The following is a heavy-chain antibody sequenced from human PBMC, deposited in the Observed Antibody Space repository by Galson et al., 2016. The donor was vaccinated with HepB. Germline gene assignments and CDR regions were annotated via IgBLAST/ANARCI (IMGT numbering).Heavy chain of an antibody. CDR2: ISATGIRT. CDR1: GFTFTDYY. J-gene: IGHJ5*02. Sequence: SLRLSCAASGFTFTDYYMSWIRQAPRKGLEWLSYISATGIRTYYAASVKGRFTIYWDNTKNSLYLQMNSQRGEDTAVYYCVRGIDPWGQGTLVTVSS. CDR3: VRGIDP. V-gene: IGHV3-11*01.